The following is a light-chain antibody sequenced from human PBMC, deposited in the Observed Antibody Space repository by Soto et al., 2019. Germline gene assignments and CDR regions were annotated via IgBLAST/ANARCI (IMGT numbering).Light chain of an antibody. CDR3: QKYNSAPWA. V-gene: IGKV1-27*01. CDR1: QGIRTH. J-gene: IGKJ1*01. Sequence: IQMTQSPASLSASLGDGVTITWRASQGIRTHLGWYQQKTGQAPKLLIYAASTLQSGVPSRFSGSGYGTDFNLTISSLQTEDVATYYCQKYNSAPWAFGQGTKVDIK. CDR2: AAS.